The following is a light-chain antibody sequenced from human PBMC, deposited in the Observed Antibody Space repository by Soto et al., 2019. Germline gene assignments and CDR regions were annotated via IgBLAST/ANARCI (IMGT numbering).Light chain of an antibody. J-gene: IGKJ2*01. CDR3: HQYHKFPYT. V-gene: IGKV1-5*03. CDR1: QSISAW. Sequence: DIQMTQSPSTLSASVEDRVTITCRASQSISAWLAWYQQKPGKAPKLLVYKASTLATGVPSRFSGSGSGTEFTLTISSLQPDDVATYYCHQYHKFPYTFGQGTKLEIK. CDR2: KAS.